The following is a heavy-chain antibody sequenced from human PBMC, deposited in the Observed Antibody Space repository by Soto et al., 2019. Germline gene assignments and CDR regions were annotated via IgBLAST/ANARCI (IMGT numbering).Heavy chain of an antibody. CDR3: AREVSFYDTTGAYDEDHFDK. CDR1: GGSVSGYY. J-gene: IGHJ4*02. Sequence: SETLSLTCAVHGGSVSGYYWNWIRQPPGKGLEWIGQIDHSGDTNYNPSLKNRVTISVDQSKKQFSLKVTSVTVADTAVYYCAREVSFYDTTGAYDEDHFDKWGRGTQFTVSS. CDR2: IDHSGDT. D-gene: IGHD2-8*02. V-gene: IGHV4-34*01.